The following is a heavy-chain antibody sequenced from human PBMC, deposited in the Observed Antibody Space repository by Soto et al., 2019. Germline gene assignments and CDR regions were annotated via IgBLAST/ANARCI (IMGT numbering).Heavy chain of an antibody. CDR1: GFTFSSYA. D-gene: IGHD3-9*01. J-gene: IGHJ6*02. Sequence: SLRLSCAASGFTFSSYAMHWVRQAPGKGLEWVAVISYDGSNKYYADSVKGRFTISRDNSKNTLYLQMNSLRAEDTAVYYCARDTITFLIEGSMDVWGQGTTVTVSS. CDR3: ARDTITFLIEGSMDV. CDR2: ISYDGSNK. V-gene: IGHV3-30-3*01.